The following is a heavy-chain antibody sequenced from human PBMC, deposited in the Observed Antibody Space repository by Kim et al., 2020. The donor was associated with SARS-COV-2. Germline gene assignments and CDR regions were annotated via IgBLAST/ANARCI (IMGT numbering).Heavy chain of an antibody. Sequence: GGSLRLSCAASGFTFSSYAMSWVRQAPGKGLEWVSAISGSGGSTYYADSVKGRFTISRDNSKNTLYLQMNSLRAEDTAVYYCAKDMVRGVIIVPVPLFDPWGQGTLVTVSS. V-gene: IGHV3-23*01. J-gene: IGHJ5*02. CDR1: GFTFSSYA. D-gene: IGHD3-10*01. CDR2: ISGSGGST. CDR3: AKDMVRGVIIVPVPLFDP.